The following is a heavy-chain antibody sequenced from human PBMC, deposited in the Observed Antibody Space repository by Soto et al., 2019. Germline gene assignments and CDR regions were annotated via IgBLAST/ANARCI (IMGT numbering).Heavy chain of an antibody. V-gene: IGHV1-8*01. Sequence: ASVKVSRKASGYTFTSYDINWVRQATGQGLEWMGWMNPNSGNTGYAQKFQGRVTMTRNTSISTAYMELSSLRSEDTAVYYCARGPLSYYDSSGYFDYWGQGTLVTVSS. D-gene: IGHD3-22*01. CDR1: GYTFTSYD. CDR3: ARGPLSYYDSSGYFDY. CDR2: MNPNSGNT. J-gene: IGHJ4*02.